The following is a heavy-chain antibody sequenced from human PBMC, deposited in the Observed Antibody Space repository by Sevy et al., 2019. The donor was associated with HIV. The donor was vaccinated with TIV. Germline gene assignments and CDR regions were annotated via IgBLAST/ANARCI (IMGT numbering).Heavy chain of an antibody. CDR3: TTHYGSGSYNVFDI. D-gene: IGHD3-10*01. Sequence: GGSLRLSCAASGFVFNDAWMNWVRQAPGKGLEWVGRIKSQTDGGTKDYSAPVKGRFTVSRDDSKYTLYRQMNSLKTGDTAVYYCTTHYGSGSYNVFDIWGQGTMVTVSS. J-gene: IGHJ3*02. CDR2: IKSQTDGGTK. CDR1: GFVFNDAW. V-gene: IGHV3-15*07.